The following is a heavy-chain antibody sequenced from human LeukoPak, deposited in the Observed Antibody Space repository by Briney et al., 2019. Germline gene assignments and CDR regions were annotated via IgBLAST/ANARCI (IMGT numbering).Heavy chain of an antibody. CDR2: IIPILGIA. V-gene: IGHV1-69*04. D-gene: IGHD6-19*01. J-gene: IGHJ4*02. CDR3: ARELSLGSGWPYYFDY. CDR1: GGTFSSYA. Sequence: SVKVSCKASGGTFSSYAISWVRQAPGQGLEWMGRIIPILGIANYAQKFQGRVTITADKSTSTAYMELSSLRSGDTAVYYCARELSLGSGWPYYFDYWGQGTLVTVSS.